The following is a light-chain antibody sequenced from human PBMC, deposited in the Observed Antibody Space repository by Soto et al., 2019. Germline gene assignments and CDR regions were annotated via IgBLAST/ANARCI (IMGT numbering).Light chain of an antibody. CDR3: SSYAGSNNLL. V-gene: IGLV1-40*01. CDR1: SSNIGAGFD. Sequence: QSALTQPPSVSGAPGQRVTISCAGSSSNIGAGFDVNWYQQLPGTAPKLLVYGDINRPSGVPDRFSGSKSGTSASLAITGLQAEDEADYYCSSYAGSNNLLFGGGTKLTVL. CDR2: GDI. J-gene: IGLJ3*02.